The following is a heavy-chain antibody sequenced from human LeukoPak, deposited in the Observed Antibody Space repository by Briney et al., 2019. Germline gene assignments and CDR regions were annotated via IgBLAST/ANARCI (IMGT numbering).Heavy chain of an antibody. D-gene: IGHD3-10*01. CDR3: ARDGYYGSGSYFDY. CDR1: GGTFSSYA. Sequence: SVKVSCKASGGTFSSYAISWVRQAPGQGLEWMGGIIPIFGTANYAQTFQGRVTIIADKSTSTAYMELSSLRSEDTAVYYCARDGYYGSGSYFDYWGQGTLVTVSS. CDR2: IIPIFGTA. J-gene: IGHJ4*02. V-gene: IGHV1-69*06.